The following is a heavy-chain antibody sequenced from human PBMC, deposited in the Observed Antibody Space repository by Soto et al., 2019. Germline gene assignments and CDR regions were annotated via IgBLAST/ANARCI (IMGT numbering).Heavy chain of an antibody. J-gene: IGHJ4*02. V-gene: IGHV3-30*03. CDR2: ISYDGSDK. CDR3: VGGQYYVEY. Sequence: QVQLVESGGGVVQPGRSLRLSCAASGFPFTSYGMHWVREGPDKGLEWVAIISYDGSDKYYADSVKGRITISRDDSKNTLYLQMSSLRPEDTALYYCVGGQYYVEYRCQASMVIVSS. CDR1: GFPFTSYG. D-gene: IGHD3-10*01.